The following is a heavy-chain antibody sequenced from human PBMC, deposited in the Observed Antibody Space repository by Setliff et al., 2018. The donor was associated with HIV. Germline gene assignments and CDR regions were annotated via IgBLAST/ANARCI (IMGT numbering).Heavy chain of an antibody. D-gene: IGHD3-16*01. J-gene: IGHJ4*02. V-gene: IGHV2-5*02. CDR3: AHKDNRGGPFDY. Sequence: SGPTLVNPGESHTDLHLLWVLTQHQWSGCGLVPSAPGKALEWLALIYWDDDKRYSPSLKSRLTITKDTSKNQVVFTMTNMDPVDTATFYCAHKDNRGGPFDYWGQGTLVTVSS. CDR2: IYWDDDK. CDR1: VLTQHQWSG.